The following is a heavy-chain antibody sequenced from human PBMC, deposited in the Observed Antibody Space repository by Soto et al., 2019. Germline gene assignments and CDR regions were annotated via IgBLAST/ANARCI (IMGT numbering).Heavy chain of an antibody. V-gene: IGHV3-64D*08. J-gene: IGHJ4*02. CDR2: VSSNGGTT. CDR3: VKGMTIGTTPRF. D-gene: IGHD4-4*01. Sequence: PGGSLRLSWSASGFTFSTNAMHWVRQAPGKGLEYVSAVSSNGGTTKYADSVKGRFTISRDNSKNTLYLQMSSLRAEDTAVYYCVKGMTIGTTPRFWGQGTLVTVSS. CDR1: GFTFSTNA.